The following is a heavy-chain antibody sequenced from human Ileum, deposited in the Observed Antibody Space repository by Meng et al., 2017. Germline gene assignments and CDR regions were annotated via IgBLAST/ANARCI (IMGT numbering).Heavy chain of an antibody. V-gene: IGHV4-31*03. J-gene: IGHJ4*02. CDR1: GGSSGSAAYY. Sequence: QVQLQESGPGLVKGSQTLALTCTVSGGSSGSAAYYWTWIRQHPAKGLEWIGYIHYTGSTSYNPSLESRTSTSIDTSNNQFSLKVTSVTAADTAVYYCARGVSAAGLFDNWGPGTLVTVSS. D-gene: IGHD2-2*01. CDR2: IHYTGST. CDR3: ARGVSAAGLFDN.